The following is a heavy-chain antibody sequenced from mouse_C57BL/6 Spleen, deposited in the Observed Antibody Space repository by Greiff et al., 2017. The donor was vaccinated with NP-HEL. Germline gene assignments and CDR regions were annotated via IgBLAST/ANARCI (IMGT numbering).Heavy chain of an antibody. D-gene: IGHD3-3*01. CDR2: ISNLAYSI. CDR1: GFTFSDYG. Sequence: EVKVVESGGGLVQPGGSLKLSCAASGFTFSDYGMAWVRQAPRKGPEWVAFISNLAYSIYYADTVTGRFTISRENAKNTLYLERSSLRSEDTAMYYCARGDFAGAWFAYWGQGTLVTVSA. CDR3: ARGDFAGAWFAY. V-gene: IGHV5-15*01. J-gene: IGHJ3*01.